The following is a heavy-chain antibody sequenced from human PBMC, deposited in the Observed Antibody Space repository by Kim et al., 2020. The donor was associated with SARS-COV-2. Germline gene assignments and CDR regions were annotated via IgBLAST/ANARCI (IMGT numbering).Heavy chain of an antibody. V-gene: IGHV7-4-1*02. CDR2: INTNTGNP. Sequence: ASVKVSCKASGYTFTSYAMNWVRQAPGQGLEWMGWINTNTGNPTYAQGFTGRVVFSLDTSVSTAYLQISSLKAEDTAVYYCARDRRTTIFGVVIGDYYGMEVWGQETTLTVSS. J-gene: IGHJ6*02. D-gene: IGHD3-3*01. CDR3: ARDRRTTIFGVVIGDYYGMEV. CDR1: GYTFTSYA.